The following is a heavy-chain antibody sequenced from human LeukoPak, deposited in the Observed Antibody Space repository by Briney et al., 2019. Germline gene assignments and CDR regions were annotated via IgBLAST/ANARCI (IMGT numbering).Heavy chain of an antibody. D-gene: IGHD5-12*01. CDR1: GGSISSSSYY. CDR3: ASQRGYSGYEINLD. CDR2: IYYSGST. J-gene: IGHJ4*02. Sequence: SETLSLTCTVSGGSISSSSYYWAWIRQPPGKGLEWIGSIYYSGSTYYNPSLKSRVTISVDTSKNQFSLKLRSVTAADTAVYYCASQRGYSGYEINLDWGQGTLVTVSS. V-gene: IGHV4-39*07.